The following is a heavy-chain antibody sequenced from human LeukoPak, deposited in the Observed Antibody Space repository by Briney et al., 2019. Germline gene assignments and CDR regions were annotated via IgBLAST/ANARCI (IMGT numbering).Heavy chain of an antibody. J-gene: IGHJ5*02. CDR1: GFTFDAYA. CDR2: ISWNSGSI. V-gene: IGHV3-9*01. D-gene: IGHD3-10*01. Sequence: GRSLRLSCAASGFTFDAYAMHWVRQAPGKGLEWVSGISWNSGSIGYADSVKGRFTISRDNAKNSLYLQMNSLRAEDTALYYCAKGSSPMVRGNWFDPWGQGTLVTVSS. CDR3: AKGSSPMVRGNWFDP.